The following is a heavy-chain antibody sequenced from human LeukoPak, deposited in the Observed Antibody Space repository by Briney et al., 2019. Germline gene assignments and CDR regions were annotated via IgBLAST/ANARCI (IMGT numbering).Heavy chain of an antibody. CDR2: INPNSGGT. Sequence: GASVKVSCKASGYPFTGYYMYWVRQAPGQGLEWMGWINPNSGGTNYAQKFQGRVTMTRDTSISTAYMELSRLRSDDTAVYYCARLRSSTSARWRAYYYMDVWGKGTTVTVSS. D-gene: IGHD2-2*01. CDR3: ARLRSSTSARWRAYYYMDV. CDR1: GYPFTGYY. V-gene: IGHV1-2*02. J-gene: IGHJ6*03.